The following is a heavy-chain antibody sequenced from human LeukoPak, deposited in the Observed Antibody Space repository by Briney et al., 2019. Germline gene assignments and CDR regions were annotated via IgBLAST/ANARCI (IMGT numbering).Heavy chain of an antibody. J-gene: IGHJ6*02. CDR2: INPNSGGT. CDR3: AREKIRGVEYYYYGIDV. CDR1: GYTFTSYY. V-gene: IGHV1-2*02. Sequence: ASVKVSCKASGYTFTSYYMHWVRQAPGQGVEWMGRINPNSGGTNYAQKFQGRVTMTRDTSISTAYMELSRLRSDDTAVYYCAREKIRGVEYYYYGIDVWGQGTTVTVSS. D-gene: IGHD3-10*01.